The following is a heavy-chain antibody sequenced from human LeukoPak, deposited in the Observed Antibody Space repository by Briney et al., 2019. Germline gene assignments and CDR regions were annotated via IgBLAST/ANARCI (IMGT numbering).Heavy chain of an antibody. V-gene: IGHV3-23*01. CDR3: AKGETQSYYYDSSGSYYYMDV. CDR1: GFTFSSYA. CDR2: ISGSGGST. J-gene: IGHJ6*03. Sequence: GGSLRLSCAASGFTFSSYAMSWFGKAPGKGLEWASAISGSGGSTYYADSVKGRFTISRDNSKNTLYLQMNSLRAEDTAVYYCAKGETQSYYYDSSGSYYYMDVWGKGTTVTVSS. D-gene: IGHD3-22*01.